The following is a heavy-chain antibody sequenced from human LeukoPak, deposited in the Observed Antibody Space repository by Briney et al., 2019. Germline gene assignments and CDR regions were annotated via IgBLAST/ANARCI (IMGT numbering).Heavy chain of an antibody. CDR3: ARASPITIFGVVKYYFDY. Sequence: ASVKVSCKASGYTFTGYYMHWVRQAPGQGLEWMGWINPNSGGTNYAQKFQGRVTMTRDTSICTAYMELSRLRSDDTAVYYCARASPITIFGVVKYYFDYWGQGTLVTVSS. V-gene: IGHV1-2*02. CDR1: GYTFTGYY. J-gene: IGHJ4*02. CDR2: INPNSGGT. D-gene: IGHD3-3*01.